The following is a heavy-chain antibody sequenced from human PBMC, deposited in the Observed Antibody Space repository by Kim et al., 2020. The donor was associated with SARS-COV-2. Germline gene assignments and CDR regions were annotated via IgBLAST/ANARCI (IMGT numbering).Heavy chain of an antibody. CDR1: GGSISSYY. CDR3: ARKAAYDILLDY. Sequence: SETLSLTCTVSGGSISSYYWSWIRQPPRKGLERIGYIYYSGSTNYNPSLMSRVTISVDTSKNQFPLKLISVTAADTAVYYCARKAAYDILLDYWGQGTLVTVSS. J-gene: IGHJ4*02. V-gene: IGHV4-59*08. D-gene: IGHD3-9*01. CDR2: IYYSGST.